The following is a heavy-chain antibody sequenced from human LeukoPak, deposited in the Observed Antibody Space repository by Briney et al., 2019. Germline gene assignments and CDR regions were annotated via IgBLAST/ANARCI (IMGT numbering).Heavy chain of an antibody. CDR1: GGSISSGGYS. CDR2: IYHSGST. V-gene: IGHV4-30-2*01. J-gene: IGHJ4*02. Sequence: SQTLSLTCAVSGGSISSGGYSWSWIRQPPGKGLEWIGYIYHSGSTYYNPSLKSRVTISVDTSKNQFSLKLSSVTAADTAVYYCARHVWLQPFDYWGQGTLVTVSS. D-gene: IGHD3-9*01. CDR3: ARHVWLQPFDY.